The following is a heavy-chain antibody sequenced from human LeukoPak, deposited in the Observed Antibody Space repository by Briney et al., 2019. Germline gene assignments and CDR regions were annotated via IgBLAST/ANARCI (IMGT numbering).Heavy chain of an antibody. CDR3: ARGLRFWSGYYSSYYFDY. Sequence: SETLSLTCTVSGGFISSSSYYWGWSRQPPGKALEWVARIYYSRSTYYNPSLKSRVTISVDTSKNQFSLKLSSVTAADTAVYYCARGLRFWSGYYSSYYFDYWGQGTLVTVSS. V-gene: IGHV4-39*07. CDR1: GGFISSSSYY. J-gene: IGHJ4*02. CDR2: IYYSRST. D-gene: IGHD3-3*01.